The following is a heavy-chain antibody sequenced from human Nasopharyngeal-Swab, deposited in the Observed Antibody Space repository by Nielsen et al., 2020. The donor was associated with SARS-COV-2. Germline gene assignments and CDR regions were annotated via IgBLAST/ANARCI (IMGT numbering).Heavy chain of an antibody. CDR2: INAGNGNT. D-gene: IGHD3-22*01. V-gene: IGHV1-3*01. J-gene: IGHJ4*02. CDR1: GYTFTSYA. Sequence: ASAKVSCKASGYTFTSYAMHWVRQAPGQRLEWMGWINAGNGNTKYSQKFQGRVTITRDTSASTAYMELSSLRSEDTAVYYCARDLSGNYDSSGPDYWGQGTLVTVSS. CDR3: ARDLSGNYDSSGPDY.